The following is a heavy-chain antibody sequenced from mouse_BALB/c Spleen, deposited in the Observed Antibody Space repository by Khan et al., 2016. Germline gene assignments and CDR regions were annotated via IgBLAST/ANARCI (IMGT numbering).Heavy chain of an antibody. CDR1: GFSLTTYG. J-gene: IGHJ3*01. V-gene: IGHV2-2*02. Sequence: QVQLKQSGPGLVQPSQSLSITCTVSGFSLTTYGVHWVRQSPGKGLEWLGVIWTGGSTAYNAAFISRLSISKDNSKSQVFFKMTSLQANDTAIYYCASLWLRRGDPYWGQGTLVTVSA. CDR2: IWTGGST. CDR3: ASLWLRRGDPY. D-gene: IGHD2-2*01.